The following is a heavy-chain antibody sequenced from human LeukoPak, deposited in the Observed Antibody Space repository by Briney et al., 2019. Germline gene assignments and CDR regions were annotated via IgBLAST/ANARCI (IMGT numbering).Heavy chain of an antibody. Sequence: SETLSLTCAVSGYSISSGYYWGWIRQPPGKGLEWIGSIYHSGSTYYNPSLKSRVTISVDTSKNQFSLKLSSVAAADTAVYYCARLSSGSYYVIDYWGQGTLVTVSS. CDR1: GYSISSGYY. J-gene: IGHJ4*02. CDR3: ARLSSGSYYVIDY. D-gene: IGHD1-26*01. CDR2: IYHSGST. V-gene: IGHV4-38-2*01.